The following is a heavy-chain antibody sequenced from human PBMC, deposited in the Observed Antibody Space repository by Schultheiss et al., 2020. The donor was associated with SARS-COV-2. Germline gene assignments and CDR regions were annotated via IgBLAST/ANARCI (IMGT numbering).Heavy chain of an antibody. V-gene: IGHV3-30-3*01. CDR3: ARDLGSGFFDPDY. CDR1: GFTFSSYA. CDR2: ISYDGSNK. Sequence: GGSLRLSCAVSGFTFSSYAMHWVRQAPGKGLEWVAVISYDGSNKYYADSVKGRFTISRDNSKNTLFLQMNSLTAEDTAVYYCARDLGSGFFDPDYWGQGTLVTVSS. J-gene: IGHJ4*02. D-gene: IGHD3-9*01.